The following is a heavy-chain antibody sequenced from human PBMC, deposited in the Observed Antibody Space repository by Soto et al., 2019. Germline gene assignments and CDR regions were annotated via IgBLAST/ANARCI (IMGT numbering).Heavy chain of an antibody. CDR2: IGTAGDT. CDR1: GFTFSSYD. Sequence: EVQLVESGGGLVQPGGSLRLSCAASGFTFSSYDIHWVRQATGKGLEWVSGIGTAGDTYYAGSVKGRFTISRENAKNSLYLQMNSLRAGHTAVYYCARGALGFDPWGQGTLVAVSS. CDR3: ARGALGFDP. V-gene: IGHV3-13*04. D-gene: IGHD6-6*01. J-gene: IGHJ5*02.